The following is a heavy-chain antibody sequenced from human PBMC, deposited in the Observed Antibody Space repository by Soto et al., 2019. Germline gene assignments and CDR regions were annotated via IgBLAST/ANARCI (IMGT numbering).Heavy chain of an antibody. CDR2: INHSGST. CDR3: ARKRRYDLTISFDY. J-gene: IGHJ4*02. CDR1: GGSFSGYY. V-gene: IGHV4-34*01. D-gene: IGHD3-3*01. Sequence: SETLSLTCAVYGGSFSGYYWSWIRQPPGKGLEWIGEINHSGSTNYNPSLKSRVTISVDTSKNQFSLKLSSVTAADTAVYYCARKRRYDLTISFDYWGQGTLVTVS.